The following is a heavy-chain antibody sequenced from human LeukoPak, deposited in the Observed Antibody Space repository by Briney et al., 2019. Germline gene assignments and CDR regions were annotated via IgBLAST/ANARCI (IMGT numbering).Heavy chain of an antibody. D-gene: IGHD3-22*01. CDR2: IYYSGST. CDR3: ARDQGAADYYDSSGYDYYYGMDV. Sequence: PSETLSLTCTVSGGSISSYYWSWIRQPPGKGLEWIGYIYYSGSTNYNPSLKSRVTISVDTSKNQFSLKLSSVTAADTAVYYCARDQGAADYYDSSGYDYYYGMDVWGQGTTVTVSS. J-gene: IGHJ6*02. CDR1: GGSISSYY. V-gene: IGHV4-59*01.